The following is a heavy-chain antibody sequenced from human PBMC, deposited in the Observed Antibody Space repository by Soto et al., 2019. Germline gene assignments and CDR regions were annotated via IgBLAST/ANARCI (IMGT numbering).Heavy chain of an antibody. CDR3: ARDRQSSGWLDAFDI. CDR1: GFTVSSNY. V-gene: IGHV3-53*04. CDR2: IFTGGST. J-gene: IGHJ3*02. Sequence: PGGSLRLSCAASGFTVSSNYMSWVRQAPGKGMKWVSVIFTGGSTYYADSVKGRFTISRHSSMNTVYLQMDSLRAEDTAVYYCARDRQSSGWLDAFDIWGQGTMVTVSS. D-gene: IGHD6-19*01.